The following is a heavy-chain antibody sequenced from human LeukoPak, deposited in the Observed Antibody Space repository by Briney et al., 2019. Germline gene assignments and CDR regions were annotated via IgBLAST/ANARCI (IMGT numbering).Heavy chain of an antibody. V-gene: IGHV1-2*02. CDR2: INPNSGGT. CDR3: AHVGTMTGLYLGS. D-gene: IGHD1-7*01. Sequence: ASVKVSCKASGYTFTGYYMHWVRQAPGQGLEWVGWINPNSGGTNYAQKFQGRVTMTRDTSISTAYMELSRLRSDDTAVYYCAHVGTMTGLYLGSWGQGTLVTVSS. J-gene: IGHJ4*02. CDR1: GYTFTGYY.